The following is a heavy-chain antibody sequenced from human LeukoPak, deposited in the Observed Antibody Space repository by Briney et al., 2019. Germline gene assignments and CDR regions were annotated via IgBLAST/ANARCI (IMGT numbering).Heavy chain of an antibody. J-gene: IGHJ2*01. D-gene: IGHD3-3*01. CDR2: ISGSGGST. CDR1: GFTFSSYG. Sequence: GGSLRLSCAASGFTFSSYGMHWVRQAPGKGLEWVSAISGSGGSTYYADSVKGRFTISRDNSKNTLYLQMNSLRAEDTAVYYCAKDPTRLKYYDFWSGYLNWYFDLWGRGTLVTVSS. V-gene: IGHV3-23*01. CDR3: AKDPTRLKYYDFWSGYLNWYFDL.